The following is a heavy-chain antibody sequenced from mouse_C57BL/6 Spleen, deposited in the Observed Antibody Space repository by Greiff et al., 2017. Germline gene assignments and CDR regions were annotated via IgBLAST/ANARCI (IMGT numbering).Heavy chain of an antibody. D-gene: IGHD2-2*01. CDR2: IYPGGGYT. J-gene: IGHJ3*01. V-gene: IGHV1-63*01. CDR3: ARSGEVRGHWFAY. Sequence: QVQLQQSGAELVRPGTSVKMSCKASGYTFTNYWIGWAKQRPGHGLEWIGDIYPGGGYTNYNEKFKGKATLTADKSSSTAYMQFSSLTSEDSAINDCARSGEVRGHWFAYGGQGILVTVSA. CDR1: GYTFTNYW.